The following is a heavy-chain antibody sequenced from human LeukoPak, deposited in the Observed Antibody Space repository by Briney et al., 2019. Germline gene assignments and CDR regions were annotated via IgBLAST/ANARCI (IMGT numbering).Heavy chain of an antibody. CDR2: INPNSGGT. CDR1: GYTFTGYY. V-gene: IGHV1-2*06. J-gene: IGHJ4*02. D-gene: IGHD4-23*01. CDR3: ARGDYGGNFYPFDY. Sequence: ASVKVSCKASGYTFTGYYMHWVRQAPGQGLEWMGRINPNSGGTNYAQKFQGRVTMTRDTSISTAYMELSRLRSDDTAVYYCARGDYGGNFYPFDYWGQGTLVTVSS.